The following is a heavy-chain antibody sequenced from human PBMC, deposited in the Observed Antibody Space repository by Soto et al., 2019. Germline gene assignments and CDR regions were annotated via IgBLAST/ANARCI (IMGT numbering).Heavy chain of an antibody. V-gene: IGHV3-30*03. J-gene: IGHJ3*02. CDR1: GFTFSSYG. CDR3: ATSRPIPRYYDFWSGQDPDAFDI. D-gene: IGHD3-3*01. Sequence: GGSLRLSCAASGFTFSSYGMHWVRQAPGKGLEWVAVISYDGSNKYYADSVKGRFTISRDNSKNTLYLQMNSLRAEDTAVYYCATSRPIPRYYDFWSGQDPDAFDIWGQGTMVTVSS. CDR2: ISYDGSNK.